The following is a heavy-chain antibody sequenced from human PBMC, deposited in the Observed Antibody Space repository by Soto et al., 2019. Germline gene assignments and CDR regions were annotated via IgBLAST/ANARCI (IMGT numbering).Heavy chain of an antibody. CDR3: ARDRTYYYGSGSYYNPSFDI. CDR2: ISTSSSTI. D-gene: IGHD3-10*01. V-gene: IGHV3-48*02. Sequence: PGGSLRLSCAASGFTFSNYSMNWVRQAPGKGLEWVSYISTSSSTIYYADSVKGRFTISRDNAKNSLYLQMNSLRDEDTAVYYCARDRTYYYGSGSYYNPSFDIWGQGTMVTVSS. J-gene: IGHJ3*02. CDR1: GFTFSNYS.